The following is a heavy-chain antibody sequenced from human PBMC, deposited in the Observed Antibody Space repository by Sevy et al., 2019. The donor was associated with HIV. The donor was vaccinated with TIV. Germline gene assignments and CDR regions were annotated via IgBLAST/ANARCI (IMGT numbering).Heavy chain of an antibody. CDR3: AGENAWGRGYS. J-gene: IGHJ4*02. Sequence: SETLSLTCTVSGGSITSLYWNWIRQPPGKGLEWIANIYYNGHINYNPSRKIRVTLSLDTSKNQFSRRLSSVTAADTAMYYCAGENAWGRGYSWGQGTLVTVSS. CDR2: IYYNGHI. V-gene: IGHV4-59*08. D-gene: IGHD1-26*01. CDR1: GGSITSLY.